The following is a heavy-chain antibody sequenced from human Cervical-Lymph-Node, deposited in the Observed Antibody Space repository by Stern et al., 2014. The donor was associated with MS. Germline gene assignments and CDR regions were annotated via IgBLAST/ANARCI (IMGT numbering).Heavy chain of an antibody. CDR2: VYYSGAA. CDR3: AKHACTGAACPFDL. V-gene: IGHV4-39*01. D-gene: IGHD2-8*02. J-gene: IGHJ4*02. Sequence: QVQLVESCPGLVKPSETLSLTCAVSGDSISSYTHYWAWIRQPTGKGLEWIGGVYYSGAAYYTRSLKSPVTISVDTSKNRCSRGLNSVTAADTAVYYCAKHACTGAACPFDLWGQGTLVTVSS. CDR1: GDSISSYTHY.